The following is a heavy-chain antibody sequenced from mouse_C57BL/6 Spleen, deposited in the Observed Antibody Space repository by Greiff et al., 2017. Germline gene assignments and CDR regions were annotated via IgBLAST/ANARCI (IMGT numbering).Heavy chain of an antibody. D-gene: IGHD1-1*01. Sequence: QVQLKESGAELVRPGASVTLSCKASGYTFTDSEMHWVKQTPVHGLEWIGAIDPETGGTAYNQKFKGKAILTADKSSSTAYLELRSLTSEDSAVYYCTSYYYGSSSLAMDYWGQGTSGTVSS. J-gene: IGHJ4*01. V-gene: IGHV1-15*01. CDR2: IDPETGGT. CDR3: TSYYYGSSSLAMDY. CDR1: GYTFTDSE.